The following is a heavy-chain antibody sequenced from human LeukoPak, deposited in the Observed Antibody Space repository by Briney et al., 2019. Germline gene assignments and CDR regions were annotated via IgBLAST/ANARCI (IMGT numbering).Heavy chain of an antibody. Sequence: PGGPLRLSCAASGFTFNKYGMHWVRRAPGKELEWVAFIRYDGSKKYYADSVEGRFTISRDDSKNTLYLQMNSLRAEDTAVYYCAKDVYYCSSGSCPTYYCYMDVWGKGTTVTVSS. D-gene: IGHD2-15*01. CDR2: IRYDGSKK. CDR1: GFTFNKYG. J-gene: IGHJ6*03. V-gene: IGHV3-30*02. CDR3: AKDVYYCSSGSCPTYYCYMDV.